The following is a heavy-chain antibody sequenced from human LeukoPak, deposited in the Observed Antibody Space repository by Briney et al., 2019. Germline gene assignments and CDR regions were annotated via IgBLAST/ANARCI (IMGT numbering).Heavy chain of an antibody. CDR3: ARVKGVARFDY. CDR1: GGSISSGGYY. Sequence: SETLSLTCTVSGGSISSGGYYWSWIRQHPGKGLEWIGYIYYSGSTYYNPSLKSRVTISGDTSKNQFSLNLSSVTAADTAVYYCARVKGVARFDYWGRGTLVTVSS. J-gene: IGHJ4*02. CDR2: IYYSGST. V-gene: IGHV4-31*03. D-gene: IGHD3-10*01.